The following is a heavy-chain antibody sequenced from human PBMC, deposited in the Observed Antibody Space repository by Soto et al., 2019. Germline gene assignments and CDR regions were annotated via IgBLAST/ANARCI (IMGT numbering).Heavy chain of an antibody. V-gene: IGHV3-7*01. D-gene: IGHD3-22*01. CDR3: ARDPYYYDSHYYYGMDV. CDR2: IKRDGSEK. CDR1: GFSFNRHW. Sequence: GGSLRLSCAASGFSFNRHWMSWVRQAPGKGLQWVASIKRDGSEKYYVDSVKGRFTISRDNVKNSLPLQMNSLRAEDTAVYYCARDPYYYDSHYYYGMDVWGQGTTVTVS. J-gene: IGHJ6*02.